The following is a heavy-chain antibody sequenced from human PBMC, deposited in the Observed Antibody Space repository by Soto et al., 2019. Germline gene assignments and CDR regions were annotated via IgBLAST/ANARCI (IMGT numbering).Heavy chain of an antibody. J-gene: IGHJ4*02. CDR3: ARGVGWYQSNPEGLVDY. D-gene: IGHD2-15*01. CDR1: GFTFSSYA. CDR2: ISYDGSNK. Sequence: GGSLRLSCAASGFTFSSYAMHWVRQAPGKGLEWVAVISYDGSNKYYADSVKGRFTISRDNSKNTLYLQMNSLRAEDTAVYYCARGVGWYQSNPEGLVDYWGQGTLVTVSS. V-gene: IGHV3-30-3*01.